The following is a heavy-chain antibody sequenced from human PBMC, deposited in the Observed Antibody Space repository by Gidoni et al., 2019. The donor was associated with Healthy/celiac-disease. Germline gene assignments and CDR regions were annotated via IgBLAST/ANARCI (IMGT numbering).Heavy chain of an antibody. J-gene: IGHJ4*02. CDR3: ARDYDYGSDY. CDR2: ISSSSSTI. Sequence: EVQLVESGGGLVQPGGSLRLSCAASGFTFSSYSMNWVRQAPGKGLEWVSYISSSSSTIYYADSVKGRFTISRDNAKNSLYLQMNSLRAEDTAVYYCARDYDYGSDYWGQGTLVTVSS. CDR1: GFTFSSYS. V-gene: IGHV3-48*01. D-gene: IGHD4-17*01.